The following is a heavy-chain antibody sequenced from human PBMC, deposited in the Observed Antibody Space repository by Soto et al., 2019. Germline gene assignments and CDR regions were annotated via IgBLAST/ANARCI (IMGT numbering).Heavy chain of an antibody. CDR3: ARSRVRGVIIGGRYYYYGMDV. Sequence: PSETLSLTCAVYGGSFSGYYWSWIRQPPGKGLEWIGEINHSGSTNYNPSIKSRVTISVDTSKNQFSLKLSSVTAADTAVYYCARSRVRGVIIGGRYYYYGMDVWGQGTTVTVSS. CDR2: INHSGST. D-gene: IGHD3-10*01. V-gene: IGHV4-34*01. CDR1: GGSFSGYY. J-gene: IGHJ6*02.